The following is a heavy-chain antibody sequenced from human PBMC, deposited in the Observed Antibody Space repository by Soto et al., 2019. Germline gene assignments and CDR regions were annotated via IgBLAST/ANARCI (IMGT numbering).Heavy chain of an antibody. Sequence: QVQLQESGPGLVKPSQTLSLTCTVSGGSISSGDYYWSWIHQPPGKGLEWIGYIYYSGSTYYNPPLKSRVTKSVDTSKNQFSLKLSSVTAADTAVYYCARERPDGSMLDPWGQGTLVTVSS. J-gene: IGHJ5*02. D-gene: IGHD6-13*01. CDR1: GGSISSGDYY. V-gene: IGHV4-30-4*01. CDR2: IYYSGST. CDR3: ARERPDGSMLDP.